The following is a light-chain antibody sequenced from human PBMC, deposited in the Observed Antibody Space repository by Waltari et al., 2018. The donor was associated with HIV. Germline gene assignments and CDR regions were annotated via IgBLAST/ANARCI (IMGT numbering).Light chain of an antibody. CDR1: SSAIGGYDY. V-gene: IGLV2-14*01. CDR2: EVA. CDR3: SSYTSSISLVV. J-gene: IGLJ3*02. Sequence: QSALTQPPSVSGSLGQSITLSCTGTSSAIGGYDYVSWYKKHPGRAPKLLIFEVANRPSGVSSRFSASKSGNTASLTISGLQAEDEADYYCSSYTSSISLVVFGGGTKLTVL.